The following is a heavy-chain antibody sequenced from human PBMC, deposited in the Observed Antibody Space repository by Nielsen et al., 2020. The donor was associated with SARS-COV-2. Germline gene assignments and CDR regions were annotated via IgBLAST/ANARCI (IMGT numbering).Heavy chain of an antibody. CDR3: AKIAVAGPGFFDY. CDR2: IYSGGST. J-gene: IGHJ4*02. V-gene: IGHV3-53*01. D-gene: IGHD6-19*01. CDR1: GFSFSSYG. Sequence: LSLTCAASGFSFSSYGMSWVRQAPGKGLEWVSVIYSGGSTYYADSVKGRFTISRDNSKNTLCLQMNSLRAEDTAVYYCAKIAVAGPGFFDYWGQGTLVTVSS.